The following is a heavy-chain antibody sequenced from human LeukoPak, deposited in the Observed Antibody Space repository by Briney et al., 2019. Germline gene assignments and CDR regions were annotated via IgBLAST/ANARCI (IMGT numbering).Heavy chain of an antibody. J-gene: IGHJ4*02. CDR2: IYHSGST. V-gene: IGHV4-38-2*01. CDR3: ARSAMSLGEFD. CDR1: GYSISSGYY. Sequence: PSETLSLTCAVTGYSISSGYYWGWIRQPPGKGLEWIGSIYHSGSTYYNPSLKSRVTISVDTSKSQFSLKLSSVTAADTAVYYCARSAMSLGEFDWGQGTLVTVSS. D-gene: IGHD3-16*01.